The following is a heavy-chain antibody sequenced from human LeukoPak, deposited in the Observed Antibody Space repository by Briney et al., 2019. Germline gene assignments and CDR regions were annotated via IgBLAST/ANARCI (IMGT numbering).Heavy chain of an antibody. CDR3: ARSVPGGSGWMGSIEY. J-gene: IGHJ4*02. Sequence: GGSLRLSCAASGFTFDYYTMYWVRQGPEKGLEWVSLISMDGVNTFYADSVKGRFTISRENAKNSLYLQMNSLRVGDTAVYYCARSVPGGSGWMGSIEYWGQGTLVTVPS. CDR1: GFTFDYYT. D-gene: IGHD6-19*01. CDR2: ISMDGVNT. V-gene: IGHV3-43*01.